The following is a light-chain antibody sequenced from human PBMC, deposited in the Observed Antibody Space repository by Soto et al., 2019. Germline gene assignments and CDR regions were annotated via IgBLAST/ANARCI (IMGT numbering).Light chain of an antibody. CDR3: QQYGSSPLT. J-gene: IGKJ4*01. CDR1: QSVRSNY. CDR2: DAS. V-gene: IGKV3-20*01. Sequence: EIVLTQSPDTLSLSPGERATLSCRASQSVRSNYLAWYQQKPGQAPRFLIYDASSRATGIPDRFSGSGSGTDFTLTISRLEPEEFAVYYFQQYGSSPLTFGGGTKVEIK.